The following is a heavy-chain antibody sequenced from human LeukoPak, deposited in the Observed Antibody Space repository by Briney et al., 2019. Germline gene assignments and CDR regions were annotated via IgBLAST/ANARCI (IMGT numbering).Heavy chain of an antibody. Sequence: SETLPLTCAVDGGFFSGYYWSWIRQPPGKGLEGIGEINHSGSTNYNPSLKSRVTISVDTSKNQFSLKLSSVTAADTAVYYCAREWRHYDILTGYYGGYFDYWGQGTLVTVSS. V-gene: IGHV4-34*01. D-gene: IGHD3-9*01. CDR2: INHSGST. CDR1: GGFFSGYY. CDR3: AREWRHYDILTGYYGGYFDY. J-gene: IGHJ4*02.